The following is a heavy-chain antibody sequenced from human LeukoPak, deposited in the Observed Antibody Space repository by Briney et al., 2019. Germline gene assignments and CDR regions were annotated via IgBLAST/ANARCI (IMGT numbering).Heavy chain of an antibody. V-gene: IGHV3-7*01. CDR2: IKQDGSEK. CDR3: AREALYDFWSGYPLNYYYYYMDV. Sequence: GGSLRLSCAASGFTFSSYWMSWVRQAPGKGLEWVANIKQDGSEKYYVDSVKGRFTISRDNAKNSLYLQMNSLRAEDTAVYYCAREALYDFWSGYPLNYYYYYMDVWGKGTTVTVSS. J-gene: IGHJ6*03. CDR1: GFTFSSYW. D-gene: IGHD3-3*01.